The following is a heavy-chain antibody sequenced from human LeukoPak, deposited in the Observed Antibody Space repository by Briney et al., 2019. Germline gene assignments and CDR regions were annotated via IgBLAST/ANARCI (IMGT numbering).Heavy chain of an antibody. CDR1: GYTFTSYD. CDR3: ARGSHMRSSSSTWFDP. CDR2: MNPNSGNT. D-gene: IGHD6-6*01. Sequence: ASVKVSGKASGYTFTSYDINWVRQATGQGLEWMGWMNPNSGNTGYAQKFQGRVTMTRNTSISTAYMELSSLRSEDTAVYYCARGSHMRSSSSTWFDPWGQGTLVTVSS. J-gene: IGHJ5*02. V-gene: IGHV1-8*01.